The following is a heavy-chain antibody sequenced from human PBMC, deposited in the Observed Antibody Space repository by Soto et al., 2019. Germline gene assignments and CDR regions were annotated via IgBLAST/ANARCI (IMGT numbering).Heavy chain of an antibody. CDR3: ASPVLRYFDWLQWHYGMDV. Sequence: PGGSLRLSCAASGFTFSSYEMNWVRQAPGKGLEWVSYISSSGSTIYYADSVKGRFTISRDNAKNSLYLQMNSLRAEDTAVYYCASPVLRYFDWLQWHYGMDVWGQGTKVTVSS. CDR1: GFTFSSYE. V-gene: IGHV3-48*03. CDR2: ISSSGSTI. D-gene: IGHD3-9*01. J-gene: IGHJ6*02.